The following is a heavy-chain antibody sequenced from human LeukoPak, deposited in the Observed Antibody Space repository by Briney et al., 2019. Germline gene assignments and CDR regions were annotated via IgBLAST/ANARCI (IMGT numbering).Heavy chain of an antibody. CDR1: GYTFTSYG. CDR2: ISAYNGNT. V-gene: IGHV1-18*01. CDR3: ARDVRNYYDSSGCFGY. J-gene: IGHJ4*02. D-gene: IGHD3-22*01. Sequence: ASVKVSCKASGYTFTSYGISWVRQAPGQGLEWMGWISAYNGNTNYAQKLQGRVTMTTDTSTSTAYTELRSLRSDDTAVYYCARDVRNYYDSSGCFGYWGQGTLVTVSS.